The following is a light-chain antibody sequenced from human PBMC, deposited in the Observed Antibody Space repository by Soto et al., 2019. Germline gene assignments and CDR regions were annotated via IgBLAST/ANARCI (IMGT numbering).Light chain of an antibody. V-gene: IGLV2-8*01. J-gene: IGLJ2*01. CDR3: SSYAGNNNLI. CDR1: SSDVGRYNY. CDR2: EVT. Sequence: QSALTQPPSASGSPGQSVTISCTGTSSDVGRYNYVSWYQQNPGKAPKLMIYEVTKQPSGVPDRFSGSKSGNTASLTVSGLQAEDEADYYCSSYAGNNNLIFGGGTKLTVL.